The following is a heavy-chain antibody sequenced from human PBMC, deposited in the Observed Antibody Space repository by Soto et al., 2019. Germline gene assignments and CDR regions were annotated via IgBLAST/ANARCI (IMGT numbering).Heavy chain of an antibody. V-gene: IGHV3-23*01. Sequence: EVQLLESGGGLVQPGGSLRLSCAASGFTFSSYAMRWVRQAPGKGLEWVSAISGSADSTYYADSVKGRFTISRDNSQNTLYMQMNSLRPEDKAVYYCARRGSGSYYDYWGQGTLVTVSS. J-gene: IGHJ4*02. CDR1: GFTFSSYA. CDR2: ISGSADST. CDR3: ARRGSGSYYDY. D-gene: IGHD1-26*01.